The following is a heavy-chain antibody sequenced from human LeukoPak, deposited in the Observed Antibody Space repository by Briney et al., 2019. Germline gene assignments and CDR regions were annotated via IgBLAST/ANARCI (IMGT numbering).Heavy chain of an antibody. Sequence: SVKVSCKASGGTFSSYAISWVRQAPGQGLEWMGRIIPIFGTANYAQKFQGRVTITTDESTSTAYMELSSLRSEDTAVYYCARDTGFYDCSGYPYFDYWGQGTLVTVSS. J-gene: IGHJ4*02. V-gene: IGHV1-69*05. CDR1: GGTFSSYA. CDR3: ARDTGFYDCSGYPYFDY. D-gene: IGHD3-22*01. CDR2: IIPIFGTA.